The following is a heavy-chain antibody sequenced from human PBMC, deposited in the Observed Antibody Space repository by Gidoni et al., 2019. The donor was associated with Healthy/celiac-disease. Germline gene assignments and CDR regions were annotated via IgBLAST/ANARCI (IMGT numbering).Heavy chain of an antibody. CDR3: ARDPEGWLITMVRGVGNWFDP. J-gene: IGHJ5*02. D-gene: IGHD3-10*01. CDR1: GFTFSSYS. CDR2: SSSSSSYI. Sequence: EVQLVESGGGLVKPGGSLRLSCAASGFTFSSYSMHWVRQAPGKGLEWFSSSSSSSSYIYYADSVKGRFTISRDNAKNSLYLQMNSLRAEDTAVYYCARDPEGWLITMVRGVGNWFDPWGQGTLVTVSS. V-gene: IGHV3-21*01.